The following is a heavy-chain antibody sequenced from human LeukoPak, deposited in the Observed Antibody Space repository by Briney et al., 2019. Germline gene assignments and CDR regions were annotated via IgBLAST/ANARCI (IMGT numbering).Heavy chain of an antibody. J-gene: IGHJ4*02. V-gene: IGHV3-23*01. CDR1: GFTFSSYA. CDR2: ISGSGDST. Sequence: GGSLRLSCAASGFTFSSYAMSWVRQAPGKGLEWVSAISGSGDSTYYGDSVKGRFTISRDNSKNTLYLQMNSLRAEDTSVYYCAKTRPLDSSSWSHGDYWGQGTLVTVSS. D-gene: IGHD6-13*01. CDR3: AKTRPLDSSSWSHGDY.